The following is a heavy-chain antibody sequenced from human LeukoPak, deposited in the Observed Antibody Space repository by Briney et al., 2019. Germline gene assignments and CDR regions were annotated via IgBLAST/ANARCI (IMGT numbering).Heavy chain of an antibody. Sequence: QPGRSLRLSCAASGLTFSSYGMHWVRQAPGMGLEWVALIWYDGSDKYYADSVKGRFTISRDNSKSTLYLQMNSLRVEDTAVYYCARVLSPRYSYGYNYWGQGTLVTVSS. CDR3: ARVLSPRYSYGYNY. CDR1: GLTFSSYG. J-gene: IGHJ4*02. CDR2: IWYDGSDK. D-gene: IGHD5-18*01. V-gene: IGHV3-33*01.